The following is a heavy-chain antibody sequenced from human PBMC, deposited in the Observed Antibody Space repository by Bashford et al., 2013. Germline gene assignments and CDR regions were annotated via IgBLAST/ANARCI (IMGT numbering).Heavy chain of an antibody. J-gene: IGHJ4*02. V-gene: IGHV1-69*13. CDR1: GGTFSSYA. CDR2: IIPIFGTA. Sequence: SVKVSCKASGGTFSSYAISWVRQAPGQGLEWMGGIIPIFGTANYAQKFQGRVTITADESTSTAYMELSSLRSEDTAVYYCARGGTRRSPGTFFFDYWGQGTLVTVSS. D-gene: IGHD3-3*02. CDR3: ARGGTRRSPGTFFFDY.